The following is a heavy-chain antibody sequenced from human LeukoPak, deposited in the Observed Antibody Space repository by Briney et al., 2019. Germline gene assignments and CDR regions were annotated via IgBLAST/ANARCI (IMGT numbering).Heavy chain of an antibody. Sequence: GGSLRLSCAASGFTFSSYSMNWVRQAPGKGLEWVSYISSSVNTIYYADSVKGRFTISRDNAKNSLYLQMNSLRAEDTAVYYCARAGGARGSSGWHLSFDYWGQGTLVTVSS. J-gene: IGHJ4*02. V-gene: IGHV3-48*04. D-gene: IGHD6-19*01. CDR1: GFTFSSYS. CDR3: ARAGGARGSSGWHLSFDY. CDR2: ISSSVNTI.